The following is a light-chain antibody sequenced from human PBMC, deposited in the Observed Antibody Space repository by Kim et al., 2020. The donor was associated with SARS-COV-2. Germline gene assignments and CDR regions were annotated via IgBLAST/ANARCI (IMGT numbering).Light chain of an antibody. Sequence: APGKTASINCGGNNIGSKSVHWYQQKPDQAPVLVIYYDSDRPSGIPERFSGSNSGNTATLTISRVEAGDEADYYCQVWDSSSDHPVFGGGTQLTVL. V-gene: IGLV3-21*04. CDR1: NIGSKS. CDR2: YDS. CDR3: QVWDSSSDHPV. J-gene: IGLJ3*02.